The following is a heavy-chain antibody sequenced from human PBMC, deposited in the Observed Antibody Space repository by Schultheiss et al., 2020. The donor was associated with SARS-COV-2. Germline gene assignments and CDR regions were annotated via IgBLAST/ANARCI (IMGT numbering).Heavy chain of an antibody. CDR1: GGTFSSYA. CDR3: VTTIRTPLNYYFYLDV. CDR2: IIPIFGTA. V-gene: IGHV1-69*13. Sequence: SVKVSCKASGGTFSSYAISWVRQAPGQGLEWMGGIIPIFGTANYAQKFQGRVTITADESTSTAYMELTSLGSDDTAAYFCVTTIRTPLNYYFYLDVWGKGTSVTVSS. J-gene: IGHJ6*03. D-gene: IGHD5-24*01.